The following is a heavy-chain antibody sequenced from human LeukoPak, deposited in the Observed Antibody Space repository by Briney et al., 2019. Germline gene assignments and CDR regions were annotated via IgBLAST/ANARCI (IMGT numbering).Heavy chain of an antibody. V-gene: IGHV3-64*01. CDR3: ARSLVVTAPLDY. D-gene: IGHD2-21*02. Sequence: PGGSLRLSCAASGFTFSSYAMHWVRQAPGKGLEYVSAISSNGGSTFYAYSVKGRFTISRDNSKNTLYLQMGSPRDEDMAVYYCARSLVVTAPLDYWGQGTLVTVSS. CDR1: GFTFSSYA. J-gene: IGHJ4*02. CDR2: ISSNGGST.